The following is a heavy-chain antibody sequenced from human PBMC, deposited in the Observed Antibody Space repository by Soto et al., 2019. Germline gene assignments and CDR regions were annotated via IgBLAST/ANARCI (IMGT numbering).Heavy chain of an antibody. Sequence: EMKLVESGGGLVQPGGSLRLSCTASGFKFNSYTTGWVRQAPGKGLVWVSTIRRDGSSTYYADFAKSRFTISRDNSKKSLFLQMNRLRAEDTAIYYCAKPAVVDRIYYYYVDVWGRGTAVTVSS. J-gene: IGHJ6*03. CDR1: GFKFNSYT. D-gene: IGHD2-2*01. CDR2: IRRDGSST. CDR3: AKPAVVDRIYYYYVDV. V-gene: IGHV3-23*04.